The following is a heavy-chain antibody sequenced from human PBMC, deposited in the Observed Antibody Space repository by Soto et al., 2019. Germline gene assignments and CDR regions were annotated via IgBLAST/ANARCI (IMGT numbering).Heavy chain of an antibody. D-gene: IGHD6-13*01. CDR2: IYPGDSDT. J-gene: IGHJ6*02. V-gene: IGHV5-51*01. CDR3: ARPAAANDYYYYGMDV. CDR1: GYSFTSYW. Sequence: GSLKISCKGSGYSFTSYWIGWVRQMPGKGLEWMGIIYPGDSDTRYSPSFQGQVTISADKSISTAYLQWSSLKASDTAMYYCARPAAANDYYYYGMDVWGQGTTVTVSS.